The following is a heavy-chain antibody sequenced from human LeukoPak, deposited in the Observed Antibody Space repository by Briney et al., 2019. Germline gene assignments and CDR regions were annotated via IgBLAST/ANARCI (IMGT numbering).Heavy chain of an antibody. D-gene: IGHD3-16*01. J-gene: IGHJ3*02. V-gene: IGHV3-21*04. CDR1: GFTFSSYT. CDR2: ISSSSSYI. CDR3: ARDLSWGAFI. Sequence: TGGSLRLSCAASGFTFSSYTMNWVRRAPGKGLEWVSSISSSSSYIYYADSLKGRFSISRDNSKNTVYLQMNSLRADDTAVYYCARDLSWGAFIWGQGTMVTVSS.